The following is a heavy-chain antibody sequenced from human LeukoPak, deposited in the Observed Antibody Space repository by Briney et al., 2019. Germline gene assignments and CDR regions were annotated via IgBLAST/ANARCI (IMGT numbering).Heavy chain of an antibody. D-gene: IGHD6-13*01. V-gene: IGHV4-39*07. CDR1: GGSISSSSYY. Sequence: SETLSLTCTVSGGSISSSSYYWGWIRQPPGKGLEWIGSIYYSGSIYYNPSLKSRVTISIDTSKNQFSLKLSSVTAADTAVYYCARDRQQLVRGDHFDYWGQGTLVTVSS. CDR3: ARDRQQLVRGDHFDY. CDR2: IYYSGSI. J-gene: IGHJ4*02.